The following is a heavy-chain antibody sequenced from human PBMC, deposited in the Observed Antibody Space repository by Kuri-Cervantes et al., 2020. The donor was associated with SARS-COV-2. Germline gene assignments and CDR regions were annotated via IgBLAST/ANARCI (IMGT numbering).Heavy chain of an antibody. CDR2: IHSGGSST. V-gene: IGHV3-53*01. Sequence: ETLSLTCAASGFTVSSDYMSWVRQAPGKGLEWVSVIHSGGSSTYYADSAKGRFTISSDNAKNSLYLQMISLRAEDTAVYYCARDLNYYYDGMDVWGQGTTVTVSS. CDR1: GFTVSSDY. CDR3: ARDLNYYYDGMDV. J-gene: IGHJ6*02.